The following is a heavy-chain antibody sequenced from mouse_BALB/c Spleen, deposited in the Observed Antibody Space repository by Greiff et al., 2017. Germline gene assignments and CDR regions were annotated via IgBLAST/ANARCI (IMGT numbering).Heavy chain of an antibody. CDR1: GYAFTNYW. CDR2: IYPGSGNT. J-gene: IGHJ2*01. V-gene: IGHV1-63*01. D-gene: IGHD1-2*01. Sequence: QVQLQQSGAELVRPGTSVKISCKASGYAFTNYWLGWVKQRPGHGLEWIGDIYPGSGNTYYNEMFKGKATLTADKSSSTAYMQLSSLTSEDSAVYFCARRGDYYGYDYWGQGTTPTVSS. CDR3: ARRGDYYGYDY.